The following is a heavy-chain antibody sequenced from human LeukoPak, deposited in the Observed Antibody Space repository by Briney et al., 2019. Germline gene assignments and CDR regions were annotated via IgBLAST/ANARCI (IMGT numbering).Heavy chain of an antibody. CDR1: GFTFNSYG. CDR3: TREVSGSLYFDY. V-gene: IGHV3-30*02. D-gene: IGHD1-26*01. Sequence: GGSLRLSCAASGFTFNSYGMNWVRQAPGKGPEWVAFIQYDGGNKYYADSVKGRFTISRDNSKSTVYLQMNDLRGEDTAVYYCTREVSGSLYFDYWGQGTLVTVSS. J-gene: IGHJ4*02. CDR2: IQYDGGNK.